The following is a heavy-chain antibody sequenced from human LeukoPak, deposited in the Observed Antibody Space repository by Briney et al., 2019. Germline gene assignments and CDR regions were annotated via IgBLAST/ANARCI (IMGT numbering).Heavy chain of an antibody. Sequence: GGSLRPSCAASGFTFSSYAMSWVRQAPGKGLEWVSAISGSGDSTYYGDSVKGRFTISRDNSKNTLYLQMNSLRAEDTAVYYCAKTRPLDSSSWSHGDYWGQGTLVTVSS. J-gene: IGHJ4*02. CDR2: ISGSGDST. D-gene: IGHD6-13*01. CDR3: AKTRPLDSSSWSHGDY. CDR1: GFTFSSYA. V-gene: IGHV3-23*01.